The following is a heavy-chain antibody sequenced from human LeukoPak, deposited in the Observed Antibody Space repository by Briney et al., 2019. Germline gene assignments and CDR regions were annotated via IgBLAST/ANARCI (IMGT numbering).Heavy chain of an antibody. V-gene: IGHV1-2*02. D-gene: IGHD3-10*01. Sequence: ASVKVSCKTSGYTFTCYYMHWVRQAPGQGLEWMGWINPNSGGTNYAQKFQGRVTMTRDTSISTAYMELSRLRSDDTAVYYCARDLRMVRELTPLWGQGTLVTVSS. J-gene: IGHJ4*02. CDR1: GYTFTCYY. CDR3: ARDLRMVRELTPL. CDR2: INPNSGGT.